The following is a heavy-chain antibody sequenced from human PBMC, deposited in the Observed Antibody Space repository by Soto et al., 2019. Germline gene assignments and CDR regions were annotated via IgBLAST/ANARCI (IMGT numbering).Heavy chain of an antibody. CDR1: GYTFTSYD. Sequence: QVQLVQSGAEVKKPGASVKVSCKASGYTFTSYDINWVRQATGQGLEWMGWMNPNSGNTAYAQKFQGRVTMTRNTSISTAYMELSSLRSEDTHVSYCTTETARRFDYWGQRHLVTVSS. V-gene: IGHV1-8*01. CDR2: MNPNSGNT. D-gene: IGHD5-18*01. CDR3: TTETARRFDY. J-gene: IGHJ4*02.